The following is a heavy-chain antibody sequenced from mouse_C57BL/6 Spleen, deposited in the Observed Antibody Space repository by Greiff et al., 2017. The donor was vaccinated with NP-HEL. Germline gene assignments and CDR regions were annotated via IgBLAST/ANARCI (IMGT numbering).Heavy chain of an antibody. Sequence: VQLQQSGGGLVKPGGSLKLSCAASGFTFSSYAMSWVRQTPEKRLEWVATISDGGSYTYYPDNVKGRFTISRDNAKNNLYLQMSHLKSEDTAMYYCAREDYGSSMDYWGQGTSVTVSS. CDR3: AREDYGSSMDY. CDR1: GFTFSSYA. J-gene: IGHJ4*01. CDR2: ISDGGSYT. V-gene: IGHV5-4*01. D-gene: IGHD1-1*01.